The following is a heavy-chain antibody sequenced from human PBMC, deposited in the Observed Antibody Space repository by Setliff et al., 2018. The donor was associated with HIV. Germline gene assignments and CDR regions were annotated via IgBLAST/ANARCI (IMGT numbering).Heavy chain of an antibody. CDR1: GGSISTYY. V-gene: IGHV4-59*01. CDR3: ARDSNPAGSPGYEYARRGAFDL. J-gene: IGHJ3*01. D-gene: IGHD5-12*01. Sequence: PSETLSLTCTVSGGSISTYYWNWIRQSPGTGLEWIGDINYRGVTYHNPSLKSRVTFSLDTSKNQFSLTLTSVTAADTAVYYCARDSNPAGSPGYEYARRGAFDLWGPGTPVTV. CDR2: INYRGVT.